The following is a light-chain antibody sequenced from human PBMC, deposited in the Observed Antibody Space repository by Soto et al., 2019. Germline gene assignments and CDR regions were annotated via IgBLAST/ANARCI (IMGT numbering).Light chain of an antibody. CDR2: AAS. Sequence: DILMTQSPDSLAVSVGERASINCKSSRMVLYCSNNKNYLAWYQQKPGHAPKLLIFAASTLYSGVPPRFSGSGSGTLFTLTISSLDPEDFATYFCPQDYNLPRTFGQGTKVDIK. CDR3: PQDYNLPRT. CDR1: RMVLYCSNNKNY. V-gene: IGKV4-1*01. J-gene: IGKJ1*01.